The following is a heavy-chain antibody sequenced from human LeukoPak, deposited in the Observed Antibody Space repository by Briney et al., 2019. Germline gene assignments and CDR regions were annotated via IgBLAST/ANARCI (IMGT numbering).Heavy chain of an antibody. CDR1: GFTVSSNY. Sequence: GGSLRLSCAASGFTVSSNYISWVRQAPGKGLEWVGRIKSKTDGGTTDYAAPVKGRFTISRDDSKNTLYLQMNSLKTEDTAVYYCTTGPATDYFDYWGQGTLVTVSS. D-gene: IGHD2-15*01. CDR2: IKSKTDGGTT. J-gene: IGHJ4*02. CDR3: TTGPATDYFDY. V-gene: IGHV3-15*01.